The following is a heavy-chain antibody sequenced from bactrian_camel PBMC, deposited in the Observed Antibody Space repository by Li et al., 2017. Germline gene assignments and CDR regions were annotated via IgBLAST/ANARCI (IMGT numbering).Heavy chain of an antibody. CDR3: ATALGTD. CDR2: FYAGGGAA. Sequence: VQLVESGGGLVQPGGSLRLSCAVSGGYSYCTYDMSWYRQAPGKEREGVASFYAGGGAAFYVDSVKGRFTISRDNDKNTLYLQMNSLKTEDTAVYYCATALGTDWGQGTQVTVS. J-gene: IGHJ4*01. CDR1: GGYSYCTYD. V-gene: IGHV3S40*01. D-gene: IGHD5*01.